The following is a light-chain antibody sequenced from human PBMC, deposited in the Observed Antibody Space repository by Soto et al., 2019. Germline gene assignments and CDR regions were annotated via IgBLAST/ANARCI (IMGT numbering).Light chain of an antibody. CDR1: QSVSSN. CDR2: GAS. V-gene: IGKV3D-15*01. Sequence: EIVMTQSPATLSVSRGERATLSCRASQSVSSNLAWYQQRPGQAPRLLIYGASTRATGIPVRFSGSGSGTEFTLTISSMQSEDFAVYYCLQYIDWPHTFGQGTKVDIK. CDR3: LQYIDWPHT. J-gene: IGKJ2*01.